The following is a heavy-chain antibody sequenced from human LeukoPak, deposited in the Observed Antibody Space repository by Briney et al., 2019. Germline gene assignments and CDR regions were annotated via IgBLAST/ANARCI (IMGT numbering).Heavy chain of an antibody. CDR1: GFTFSAYA. J-gene: IGHJ4*02. V-gene: IGHV3-74*01. CDR3: ARIFTAGTWSPFDY. D-gene: IGHD6-13*01. Sequence: PGGSLSLSCEASGFTFSAYAMTWVRQAPGKGLVWVSRINSDGSDTNYADSVKGRFTISRDNAKNTLYLQMSSLRAENTAIYYCARIFTAGTWSPFDYWGQGSLVTVSS. CDR2: INSDGSDT.